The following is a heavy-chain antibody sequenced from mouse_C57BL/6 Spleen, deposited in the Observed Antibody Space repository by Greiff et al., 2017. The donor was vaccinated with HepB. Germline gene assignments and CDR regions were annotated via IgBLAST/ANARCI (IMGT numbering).Heavy chain of an antibody. CDR3: ARERITTVDYYAMDY. V-gene: IGHV1-72*01. CDR2: IDPNSGGT. D-gene: IGHD1-1*01. J-gene: IGHJ4*01. Sequence: QVQLQQPGAELVKPGASVKLSCKASGYTFTSYWMHWVKQRPGQGLEWIGRIDPNSGGTKYNEKFKSKATLTVDKSSSTAYMQLSSLTSEDTAVYYCARERITTVDYYAMDYWGQGTSVTVSS. CDR1: GYTFTSYW.